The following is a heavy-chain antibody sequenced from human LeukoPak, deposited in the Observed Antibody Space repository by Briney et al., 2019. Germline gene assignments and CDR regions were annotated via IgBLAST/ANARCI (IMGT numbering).Heavy chain of an antibody. Sequence: GTLRLSCAASGFTFSSYWMHWVRQAPGKGLVWVSRINSDGSSTSYADSVKGRFTISRDNAKNTLYLQMNSLRAEDTAVYYCATGYSSAWYVHYWGQGTLVTVSS. J-gene: IGHJ4*02. V-gene: IGHV3-74*01. CDR1: GFTFSSYW. CDR2: INSDGSST. D-gene: IGHD6-19*01. CDR3: ATGYSSAWYVHY.